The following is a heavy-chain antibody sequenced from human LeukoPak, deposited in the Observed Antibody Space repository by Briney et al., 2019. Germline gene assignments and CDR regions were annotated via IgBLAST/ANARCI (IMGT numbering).Heavy chain of an antibody. J-gene: IGHJ5*02. CDR3: AAGGYYPFLVS. D-gene: IGHD3-10*01. CDR2: ISPDSGDT. CDR1: ASTFTAYY. Sequence: ASVMVSCKASASTFTAYYFHWVRQAPGQGLEWMGWISPDSGDTNFAQKFQGRVTMTRDTSIRTVYMELSRLRSDDTAIYYCAAGGYYPFLVSWGQGTLVTVSS. V-gene: IGHV1-2*02.